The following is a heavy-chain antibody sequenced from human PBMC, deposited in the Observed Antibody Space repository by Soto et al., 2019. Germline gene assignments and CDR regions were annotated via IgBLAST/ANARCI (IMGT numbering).Heavy chain of an antibody. Sequence: ASVKVSCKVSGYTLTKLSMHWVRQAPGKGLEWMGGFDPEDGETIYAQKFQGRVTMTEDTSTDTAYMELSSLRSEDTAMYYCATEALSGTTPTFDFWGQGTLVTVSS. V-gene: IGHV1-24*01. CDR2: FDPEDGET. J-gene: IGHJ4*02. CDR1: GYTLTKLS. D-gene: IGHD1-1*01. CDR3: ATEALSGTTPTFDF.